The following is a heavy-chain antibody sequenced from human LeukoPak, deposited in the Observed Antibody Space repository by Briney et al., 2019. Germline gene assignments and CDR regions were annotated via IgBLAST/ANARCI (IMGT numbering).Heavy chain of an antibody. Sequence: SGGSLRLSCAASGFTFSSYAMSWVRQAPGKGLEWVSAISGSGGSTYYADSVKGRFTISRDNSKNTLYLQMNSLGAEDTAVYYCAKDRGYSGYVRYYGMDVWGQGTTVTVSS. CDR3: AKDRGYSGYVRYYGMDV. V-gene: IGHV3-23*01. CDR2: ISGSGGST. J-gene: IGHJ6*02. CDR1: GFTFSSYA. D-gene: IGHD5-12*01.